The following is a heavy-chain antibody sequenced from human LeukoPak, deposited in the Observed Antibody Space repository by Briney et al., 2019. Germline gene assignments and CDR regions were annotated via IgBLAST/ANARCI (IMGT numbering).Heavy chain of an antibody. CDR3: ARDVWGSLDYFDY. Sequence: ASVTVSCKTSGYTFTGYYMHWVRQAPGQGLEWMGWINPNSGGTNYAQKFQGRVTMTRDTSISTAYMELSSLRSDDTAVYYCARDVWGSLDYFDYWGQGTLVTVSS. D-gene: IGHD7-27*01. V-gene: IGHV1-2*02. J-gene: IGHJ4*02. CDR2: INPNSGGT. CDR1: GYTFTGYY.